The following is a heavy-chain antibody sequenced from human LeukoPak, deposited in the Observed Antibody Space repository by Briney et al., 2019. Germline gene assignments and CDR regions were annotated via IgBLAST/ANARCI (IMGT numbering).Heavy chain of an antibody. CDR3: ARAPPGGVVLTHFDY. Sequence: SETLSLTCTVSGGSISSYYWSWIRQPPGKGLEWIGYIYYSGSTNYNPSLKSRVTISVDTSKNQFSLKLSSVTAADTAVYYCARAPPGGVVLTHFDYWGQGTLVTVSS. D-gene: IGHD3-3*01. CDR1: GGSISSYY. V-gene: IGHV4-59*01. J-gene: IGHJ4*02. CDR2: IYYSGST.